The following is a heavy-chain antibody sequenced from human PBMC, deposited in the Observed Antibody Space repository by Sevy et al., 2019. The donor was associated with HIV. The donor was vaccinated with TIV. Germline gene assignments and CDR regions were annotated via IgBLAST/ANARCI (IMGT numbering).Heavy chain of an antibody. CDR3: ASSCDYYESHGPNFNY. CDR1: GNTLTGLS. V-gene: IGHV1-24*01. J-gene: IGHJ4*02. CDR2: FDPEDGEI. D-gene: IGHD3-22*01. Sequence: ASVKVSCKISGNTLTGLSMHWVRQAPGKGLEWMVGFDPEDGEIIDAQKFQGRVTLTEDTSTDTAYMELSNLRSEDTAVYYCASSCDYYESHGPNFNYWGQGILVTVSS.